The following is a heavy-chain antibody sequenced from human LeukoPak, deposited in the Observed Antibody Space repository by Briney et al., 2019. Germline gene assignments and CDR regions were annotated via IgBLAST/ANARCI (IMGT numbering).Heavy chain of an antibody. CDR3: ARDGSGTTSYYYYYMDV. J-gene: IGHJ6*03. CDR1: EFTLITYS. CDR2: IKQDGSEK. D-gene: IGHD1-1*01. V-gene: IGHV3-7*03. Sequence: GGSLRLSCAASEFTLITYSMSWVRQAPGKGLEWVANIKQDGSEKYYVDSVKGRFTISRDNAKNSLYLQMNSLRAEDTALYYCARDGSGTTSYYYYYMDVWGKGTTVTVSS.